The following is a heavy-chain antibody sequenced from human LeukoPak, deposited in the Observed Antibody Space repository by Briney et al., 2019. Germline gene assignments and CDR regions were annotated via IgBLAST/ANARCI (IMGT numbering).Heavy chain of an antibody. Sequence: GGSLRLSCAASGFTVSSNYMSWVRQAPGKGLEWVSVIYSGGSTYYADSVKGRFTISRDNSKNTLYLQMNSLRAEDTAVYYCASHHEQPPLDYWGHGTLVTVYS. CDR3: ASHHEQPPLDY. J-gene: IGHJ4*01. CDR2: IYSGGST. CDR1: GFTVSSNY. D-gene: IGHD1-14*01. V-gene: IGHV3-53*01.